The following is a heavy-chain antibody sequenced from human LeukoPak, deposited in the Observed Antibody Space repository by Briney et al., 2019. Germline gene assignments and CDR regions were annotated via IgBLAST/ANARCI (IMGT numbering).Heavy chain of an antibody. D-gene: IGHD6-6*01. CDR3: ARGSTIKARIPFDY. CDR1: GGSISSYY. CDR2: IYSSDST. Sequence: PSETLCLTCTVSGGSISSYYWSWIRQHPGKGLEWIGYIYSSDSTYYNPSLQSRVTISADSSKNQFSLKLSSVTAADTAVYYCARGSTIKARIPFDYWGQGALVTVSS. V-gene: IGHV4-59*06. J-gene: IGHJ4*02.